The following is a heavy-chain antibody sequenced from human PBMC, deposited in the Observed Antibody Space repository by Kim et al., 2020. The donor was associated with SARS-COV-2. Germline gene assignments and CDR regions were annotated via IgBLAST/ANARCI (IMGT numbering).Heavy chain of an antibody. CDR2: ISSSSSYT. CDR3: ARDMAVAGSLNFDY. J-gene: IGHJ4*02. V-gene: IGHV3-11*05. Sequence: GGSLRLSCAASGFTFSDYYMSWIRQAPGKGLEWVSYISSSSSYTNYADSVKGRFTISRDNAKNSLYLQMNSLRAEDTAVYYCARDMAVAGSLNFDYWGQGTLVTVSS. CDR1: GFTFSDYY. D-gene: IGHD6-19*01.